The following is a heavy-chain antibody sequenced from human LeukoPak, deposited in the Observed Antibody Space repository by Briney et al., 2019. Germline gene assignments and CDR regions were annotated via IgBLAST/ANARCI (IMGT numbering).Heavy chain of an antibody. V-gene: IGHV4-34*01. D-gene: IGHD2-2*01. CDR3: VVGYCSSTSCIGDY. J-gene: IGHJ4*02. Sequence: PSETLSLTCAVYGGSFSGYYWSWIRQPPGKGLEWIGEINHSGSTNYNPSLKSRVTISVDTSKNQFSLKLSSVTAADTAVYYCVVGYCSSTSCIGDYWGQGTLVTVSS. CDR2: INHSGST. CDR1: GGSFSGYY.